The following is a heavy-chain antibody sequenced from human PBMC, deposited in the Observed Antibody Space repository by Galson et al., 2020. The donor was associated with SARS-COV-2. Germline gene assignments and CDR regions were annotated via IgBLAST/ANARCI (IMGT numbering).Heavy chain of an antibody. J-gene: IGHJ5*02. V-gene: IGHV3-30-3*01. CDR1: GFTFSSYA. CDR2: ISYDGSNK. Sequence: GGSLRLSCAASGFTFSSYAMHWVRQAPGKGLEWVAVISYDGSNKYYADSVKGRFTISRDNSKNTLYLQMNSLRAEDTAVYYCARSGSGSYLAWFDPWGQGTLVTVS. D-gene: IGHD3-10*01. CDR3: ARSGSGSYLAWFDP.